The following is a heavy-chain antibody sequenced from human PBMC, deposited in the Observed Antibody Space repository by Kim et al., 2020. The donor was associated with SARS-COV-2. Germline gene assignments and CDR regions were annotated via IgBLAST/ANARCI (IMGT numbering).Heavy chain of an antibody. D-gene: IGHD3-3*01. CDR1: GGSVSSGSYF. Sequence: SETLSLTCTVSGGSVSSGSYFWSSIRQPPGKGLEWIGYIYYSGNTNYNPSLKSRVTMSVDTSKNQFSLKLRSVTAADTAVYYCARAPNDFWSGYPYYFDYWGQGTLVTVSS. V-gene: IGHV4-61*01. CDR3: ARAPNDFWSGYPYYFDY. J-gene: IGHJ4*02. CDR2: IYYSGNT.